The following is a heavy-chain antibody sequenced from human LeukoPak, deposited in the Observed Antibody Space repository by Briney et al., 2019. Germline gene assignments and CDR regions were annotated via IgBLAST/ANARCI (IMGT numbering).Heavy chain of an antibody. J-gene: IGHJ3*01. D-gene: IGHD2-2*01. V-gene: IGHV6-1*01. CDR3: ARGAMSAFDF. CDR1: GDSVSSNSAA. CDR2: TYYRSRWYN. Sequence: SQTHSLTCAISGDSVSSNSAAWNWIRQSPSRVLEWLGRTYYRSRWYNDYAVSVKGRITISPDTSNNQFSLQLNSVTPEDTAVYYCARGAMSAFDFWGQGTMVTVSS.